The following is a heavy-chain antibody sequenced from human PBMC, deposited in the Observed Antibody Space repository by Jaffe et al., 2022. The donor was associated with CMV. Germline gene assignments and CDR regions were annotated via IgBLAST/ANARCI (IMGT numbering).Heavy chain of an antibody. CDR2: IYYSGST. D-gene: IGHD3-22*01. CDR3: ARPSPNSSGYPTDAFDI. V-gene: IGHV4-39*01. J-gene: IGHJ3*02. Sequence: QLQLQESGPGLVKPSETLSLTCTVSGGSISSSSYYWGWIRQPPGKGLEWIGSIYYSGSTYYNPSLKSRVTISVDTSKNQFSLKLSSVTAADTAVYYCARPSPNSSGYPTDAFDIWGQGTMVTVSS. CDR1: GGSISSSSYY.